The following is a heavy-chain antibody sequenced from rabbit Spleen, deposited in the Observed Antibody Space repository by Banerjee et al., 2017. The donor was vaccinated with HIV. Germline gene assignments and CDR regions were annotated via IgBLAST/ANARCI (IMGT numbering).Heavy chain of an antibody. D-gene: IGHD8-1*01. Sequence: QEQLVESGGGLVQPGGSLKLSCKASGIDFSSYAMIWVRQAPGKGLEWIACIVTYSSSTYYATWAKGRFTCSKTSSTTVTLQMTSLTVADTATYFCARDTGSSFSSYGMDLWGPGTLVTVS. V-gene: IGHV1S45*01. CDR3: ARDTGSSFSSYGMDL. CDR2: IVTYSSST. CDR1: GIDFSSYA. J-gene: IGHJ6*01.